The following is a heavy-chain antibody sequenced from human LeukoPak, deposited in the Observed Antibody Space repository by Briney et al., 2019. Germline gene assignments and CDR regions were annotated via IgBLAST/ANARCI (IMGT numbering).Heavy chain of an antibody. V-gene: IGHV3-7*01. J-gene: IGHJ6*03. D-gene: IGHD6-13*01. CDR2: IKQDGSEK. Sequence: GGSLRLSCAASGFTFSSYWMSWVRQAPGKGLEWVANIKQDGSEKCYVDSVKGRFTISRDNAKNSLYLQMNSLRAEDTAVYYCARYSSSWPYYYYYYMDVWGKGTTVTVSS. CDR3: ARYSSSWPYYYYYYMDV. CDR1: GFTFSSYW.